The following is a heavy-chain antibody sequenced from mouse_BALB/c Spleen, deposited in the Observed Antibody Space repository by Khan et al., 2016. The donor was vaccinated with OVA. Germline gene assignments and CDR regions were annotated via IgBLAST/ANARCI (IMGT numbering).Heavy chain of an antibody. V-gene: IGHV14-3*02. Sequence: VQLQQSGAELVKPGASVKLSCIVSGFNIKDTYMHWVKQRPEQGLDWIGRIDPANGNTKYDPKFQGKATITADTSSNTAYMQLSSLTSEDTALSFCASSCPPHSFDHLGPGTSVTVS. CDR3: ASSCPPHSFDH. CDR1: GFNIKDTY. J-gene: IGHJ4*01. CDR2: IDPANGNT.